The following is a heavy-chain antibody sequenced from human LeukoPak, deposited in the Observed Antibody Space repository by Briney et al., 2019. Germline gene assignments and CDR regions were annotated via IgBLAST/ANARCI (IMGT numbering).Heavy chain of an antibody. D-gene: IGHD6-13*01. V-gene: IGHV1-2*02. CDR2: INPNSGGT. CDR3: ARTTEAHSWRTRYYDYYMDV. CDR1: GYTFTVYY. Sequence: ASVKVSCKASGYTFTVYYMHWVRQAPGQGLEGMGWINPNSGGTNYAQKFQGRVTITRDTSISTAYMELSRLRSDDTAVYYCARTTEAHSWRTRYYDYYMDVWGKGTTVTVSS. J-gene: IGHJ6*03.